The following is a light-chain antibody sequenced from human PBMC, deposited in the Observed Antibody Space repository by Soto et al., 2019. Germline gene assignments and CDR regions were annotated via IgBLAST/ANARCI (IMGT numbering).Light chain of an antibody. V-gene: IGKV3-20*01. CDR1: QSVRSNS. CDR3: QQYGTSPLT. Sequence: EIVLTQSPGTLSLSPGERATLSCRASQSVRSNSLAWYHQKPGQAPRLLISGASNRATGIPDRFSGSGSGTDFTLTISRREPEDFVVYYCQQYGTSPLTFGHGTKVEIK. J-gene: IGKJ1*01. CDR2: GAS.